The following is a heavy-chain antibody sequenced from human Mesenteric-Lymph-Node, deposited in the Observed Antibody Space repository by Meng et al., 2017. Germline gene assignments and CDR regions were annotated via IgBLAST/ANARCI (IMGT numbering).Heavy chain of an antibody. J-gene: IGHJ4*02. V-gene: IGHV1-18*01. CDR1: GYTFSRYG. D-gene: IGHD2-21*02. CDR3: ARDLWPHIVVVTAPSEF. Sequence: LVNVGAEVNRPGAFVKVSCKASGYTFSRYGFTWVRQAPGQGLEWLGWISTYHDNPKYAQKVQGRVTMTADTSTSTAYMELRSLTSDDTAVYYCARDLWPHIVVVTAPSEFWGQGTLVTVSS. CDR2: ISTYHDNP.